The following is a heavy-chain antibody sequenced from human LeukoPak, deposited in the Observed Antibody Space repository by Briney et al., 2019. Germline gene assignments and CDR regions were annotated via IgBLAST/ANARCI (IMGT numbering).Heavy chain of an antibody. CDR1: GFTFTSYG. CDR2: IRYDGSNK. V-gene: IGHV3-30*02. CDR3: AIGQEGYFQH. J-gene: IGHJ1*01. Sequence: GGSLRLSCAASGFTFTSYGMHWVREARGKGLEWVAFIRYDGSNKYYADSVKGRFTISRDNSKNTLYLQMNSLRAEDTAVYYCAIGQEGYFQHWGQGTLVTVSS.